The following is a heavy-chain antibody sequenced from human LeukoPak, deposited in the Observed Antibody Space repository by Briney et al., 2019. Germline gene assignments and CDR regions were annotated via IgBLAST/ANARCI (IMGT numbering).Heavy chain of an antibody. CDR2: IIPIFGTA. V-gene: IGHV1-69*13. Sequence: SVKVSCKASGGTFSSYAISWVRQAPGQGLEWMGGIIPIFGTANYTQKFQGRVTITADEPTSTAYMELSSLRSEDTAVYYCARASLNGSGYPHPHYYGMDVWGQWTTVTVSS. CDR3: ARASLNGSGYPHPHYYGMDV. J-gene: IGHJ6*02. D-gene: IGHD3-22*01. CDR1: GGTFSSYA.